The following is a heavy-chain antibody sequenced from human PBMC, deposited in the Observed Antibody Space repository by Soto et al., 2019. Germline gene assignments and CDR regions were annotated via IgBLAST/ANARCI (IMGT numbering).Heavy chain of an antibody. J-gene: IGHJ4*02. Sequence: GGSLRLSCAASGFTFSSYAMSWVRQAPGKGLEWVSAISGSGGSTYYADSVKGRFTISRDNSKNTLYLQMNSLRAEDTAVYYCAKVTSPGYCTNGVCYPVNPTLTLAFDYWGQGTLVTVSS. CDR2: ISGSGGST. V-gene: IGHV3-23*01. CDR1: GFTFSSYA. CDR3: AKVTSPGYCTNGVCYPVNPTLTLAFDY. D-gene: IGHD2-8*01.